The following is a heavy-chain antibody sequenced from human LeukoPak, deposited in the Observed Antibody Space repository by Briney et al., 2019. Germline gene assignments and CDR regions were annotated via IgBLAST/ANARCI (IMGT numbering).Heavy chain of an antibody. V-gene: IGHV3-23*01. CDR1: GFTFSSYA. D-gene: IGHD6-19*01. CDR2: ISGSGSST. J-gene: IGHJ4*02. Sequence: GGSLRLSCAASGFTFSSYAMSWVRQAPGKGLEWVSSISGSGSSTYYADSVKGRFTISRDNPKNTLYLQMNSLRDEDTALYYCAKAGIGVVGYFDYWGQGTLVTVSS. CDR3: AKAGIGVVGYFDY.